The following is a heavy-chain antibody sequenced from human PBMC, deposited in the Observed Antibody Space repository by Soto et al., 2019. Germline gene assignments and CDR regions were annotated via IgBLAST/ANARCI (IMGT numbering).Heavy chain of an antibody. Sequence: GESLKISCEASGYSFTSYWIGWVRQMPGKGLEWMGIIYPGNSDTRYSPPFQGQVTISADKSIRTAYLQWSSLKASDTAMYFCARLYGDYGHYWGQGTLVTVSS. CDR1: GYSFTSYW. V-gene: IGHV5-51*01. CDR2: IYPGNSDT. J-gene: IGHJ4*02. D-gene: IGHD4-17*01. CDR3: ARLYGDYGHY.